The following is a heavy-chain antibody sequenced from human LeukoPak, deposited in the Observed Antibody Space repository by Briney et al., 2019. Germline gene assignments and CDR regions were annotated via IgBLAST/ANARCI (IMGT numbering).Heavy chain of an antibody. V-gene: IGHV4-39*01. CDR2: IYYSGST. CDR3: ARLSVVSTFFDY. J-gene: IGHJ4*02. D-gene: IGHD2-2*01. Sequence: XXTLSLTCTVSGGSISSSDYYWGWIRQPPGKGLEWIGSIYYSGSTYYNPSLKSRVTISIDTSKNQFSLKLSSVTAADTAVYYCARLSVVSTFFDYWGQGTLVTVSS. CDR1: GGSISSSDYY.